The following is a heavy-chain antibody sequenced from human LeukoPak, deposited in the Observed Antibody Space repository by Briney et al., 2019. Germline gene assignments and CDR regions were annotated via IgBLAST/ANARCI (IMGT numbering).Heavy chain of an antibody. CDR1: GGTFSSYA. J-gene: IGHJ4*02. V-gene: IGHV1-69*05. Sequence: SVKVSCKASGGTFSSYAISWVRQAPGQGLEWMGGIIPIFGTANYAQKFQGRVTMTRNTSISTAYMELSSLRSEDTAVYYCARYTGVIDYWGQGTLVTVSS. CDR2: IIPIFGTA. D-gene: IGHD3-22*01. CDR3: ARYTGVIDY.